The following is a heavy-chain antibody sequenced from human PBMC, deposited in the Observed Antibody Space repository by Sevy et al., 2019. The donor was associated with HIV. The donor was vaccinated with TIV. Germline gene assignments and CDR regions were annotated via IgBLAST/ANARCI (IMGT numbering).Heavy chain of an antibody. V-gene: IGHV1-18*04. CDR2: ISAYNANT. D-gene: IGHD6-19*01. CDR1: GYTFTSYG. CDR3: ASGTLGIAVAGLDY. J-gene: IGHJ4*02. Sequence: ASVKVSCKASGYTFTSYGISWERQAPGQGLEWMGWISAYNANTNYAQKLQGRVTMTTDTSTSTAYMELRSLRSDDTAVYYCASGTLGIAVAGLDYWGQGILVTVSS.